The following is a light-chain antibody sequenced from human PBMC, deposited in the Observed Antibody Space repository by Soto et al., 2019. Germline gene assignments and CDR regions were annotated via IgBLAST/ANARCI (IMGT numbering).Light chain of an antibody. V-gene: IGLV1-44*01. Sequence: VLTQPHSASGTPGQRVTISCSGSSSNIGTSSVHWFQQLPGTAPKLLISTTNQRPSGVPERFSGSKSGTSASLAISGLQSEDEADYYCAAWDDSLNGHVLGTGTKVTVL. CDR3: AAWDDSLNGHV. CDR1: SSNIGTSS. CDR2: TTN. J-gene: IGLJ1*01.